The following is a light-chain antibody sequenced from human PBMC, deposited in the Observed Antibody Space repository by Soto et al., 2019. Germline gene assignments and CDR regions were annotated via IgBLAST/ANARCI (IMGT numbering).Light chain of an antibody. CDR3: QQANSFPHT. CDR1: QGIRSW. CDR2: DAS. V-gene: IGKV1-12*01. Sequence: DIEMTQSPASVSASVGDRVTITCRASQGIRSWLAWYQQKPGDAPKILIYDASSLETGVPSRFSGSGSGTDFTLTISSLQPEDFATYYCQQANSFPHTFGQGTKLEIK. J-gene: IGKJ2*01.